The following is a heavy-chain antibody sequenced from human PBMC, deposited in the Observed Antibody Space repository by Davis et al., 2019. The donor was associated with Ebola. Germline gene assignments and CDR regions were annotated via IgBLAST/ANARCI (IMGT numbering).Heavy chain of an antibody. V-gene: IGHV4-59*06. CDR3: AGGTIFGVVNPYYYYGMDV. CDR1: GGSISSYY. J-gene: IGHJ6*02. CDR2: IYYSGST. D-gene: IGHD3-3*01. Sequence: SETLSLTCTVSGGSISSYYWSWIRQPPGKGLEWIGYIYYSGSTYYNPSLKSRVTISVDTSKNQFSLKLSSVTAADTAVYYCAGGTIFGVVNPYYYYGMDVWGQGTTVTVSS.